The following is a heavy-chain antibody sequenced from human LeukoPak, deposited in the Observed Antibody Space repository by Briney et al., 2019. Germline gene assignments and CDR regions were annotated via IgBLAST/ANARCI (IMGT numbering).Heavy chain of an antibody. Sequence: GGALRLSCASCVFTFTNYARTWVRQAPGKGLEWVSTINASGDRTHYTDSVKGRFTISREDSKNTLFLQMNRLRAEDTAVYHCAKFWSGHLVPPYAAHWGQGTLVTVSS. D-gene: IGHD6-25*01. CDR2: INASGDRT. V-gene: IGHV3-23*01. J-gene: IGHJ4*02. CDR1: VFTFTNYA. CDR3: AKFWSGHLVPPYAAH.